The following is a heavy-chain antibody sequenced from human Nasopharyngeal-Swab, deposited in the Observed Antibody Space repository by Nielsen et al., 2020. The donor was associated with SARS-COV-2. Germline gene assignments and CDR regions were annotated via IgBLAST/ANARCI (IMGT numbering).Heavy chain of an antibody. D-gene: IGHD2-2*01. Sequence: GESLKISCAASGFTFSSYEMNWVRQAPGKGLEWVSYISSSGSTIYYADSVKGRFTISRDNAKNSLYLQMNSLRAEDTAVYYCARAGIVVVPAAIKLELRPPYYYMDVWGKGTTVTVSS. CDR1: GFTFSSYE. CDR2: ISSSGSTI. V-gene: IGHV3-48*03. CDR3: ARAGIVVVPAAIKLELRPPYYYMDV. J-gene: IGHJ6*03.